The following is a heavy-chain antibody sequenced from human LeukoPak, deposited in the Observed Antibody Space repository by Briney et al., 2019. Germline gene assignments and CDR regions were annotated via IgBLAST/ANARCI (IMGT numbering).Heavy chain of an antibody. Sequence: GGSLRLSCAASGFTFSSSWMTWVRQAPGKGLEWVASIKEDGRDKYYVDSVKGRSTISRDNAKNSVYLQMNSLRAEDTAVYYCARDPGRGFDYWGQGALVTVSS. CDR3: ARDPGRGFDY. D-gene: IGHD1-26*01. J-gene: IGHJ4*02. CDR1: GFTFSSSW. V-gene: IGHV3-7*01. CDR2: IKEDGRDK.